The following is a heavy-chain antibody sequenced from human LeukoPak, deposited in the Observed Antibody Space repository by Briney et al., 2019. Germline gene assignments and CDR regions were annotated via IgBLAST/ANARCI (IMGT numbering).Heavy chain of an antibody. V-gene: IGHV3-23*01. D-gene: IGHD3-10*01. Sequence: GGSLKLSCAASDFTFSSYSMNWVRQAPGKGLEWVSGISGSGNTYYADSVKGRFTISRDNSKNTLYLQMNSLRAEDTAVYYCAKGYGSATFSELDYWGQGTLVTVSS. J-gene: IGHJ4*02. CDR1: DFTFSSYS. CDR2: ISGSGNT. CDR3: AKGYGSATFSELDY.